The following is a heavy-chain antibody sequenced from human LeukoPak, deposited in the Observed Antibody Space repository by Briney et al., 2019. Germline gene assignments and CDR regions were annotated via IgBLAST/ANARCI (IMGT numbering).Heavy chain of an antibody. V-gene: IGHV4-61*08. CDR1: GGSISSGGYS. CDR3: AGAGSDFWSGYRSFHY. J-gene: IGHJ4*02. Sequence: SETLSLTCAVSGGSISSGGYSWSWIRQPPGKGLEWIGYIYYSGSTNYNPSLKSRVTISVDTSKNQFSLKLSSVTAADTAVYYCAGAGSDFWSGYRSFHYWGQGTLVTVSS. D-gene: IGHD3-3*01. CDR2: IYYSGST.